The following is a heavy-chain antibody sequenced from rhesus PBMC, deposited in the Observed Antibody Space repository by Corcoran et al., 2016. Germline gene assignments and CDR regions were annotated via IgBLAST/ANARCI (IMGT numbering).Heavy chain of an antibody. Sequence: EVQLVQSGAEVKRPGESLRISCKTSGYSFTSSWISWVCQMPGKGLEWLGLIFLGESDTTYSPSFQGQVTISADKSISTTYLHWSSLKASDTATYYCAKSVYNILTGYYTDWYFDLWGPGTPITISS. V-gene: IGHV5S1*01. D-gene: IGHD3-3*01. J-gene: IGHJ2*01. CDR1: GYSFTSSW. CDR2: IFLGESDT. CDR3: AKSVYNILTGYYTDWYFDL.